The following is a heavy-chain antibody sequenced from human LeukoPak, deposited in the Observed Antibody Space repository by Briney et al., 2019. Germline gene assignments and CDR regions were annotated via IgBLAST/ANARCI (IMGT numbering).Heavy chain of an antibody. D-gene: IGHD6-19*01. V-gene: IGHV4-34*01. Sequence: SETLSLTCAVYGGSFSGYYWSWIRQPPGKGLEWIGEINHSGSTNYNPSLKSRVTISVDTSKNQFSLKLSSVTAEDTAVYYCARDILGQWLVLLKARLGYYFDYWGQGTLVTVSS. CDR1: GGSFSGYY. CDR3: ARDILGQWLVLLKARLGYYFDY. J-gene: IGHJ4*02. CDR2: INHSGST.